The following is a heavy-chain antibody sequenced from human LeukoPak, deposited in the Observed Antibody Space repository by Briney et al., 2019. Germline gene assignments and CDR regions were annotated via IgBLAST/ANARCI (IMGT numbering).Heavy chain of an antibody. J-gene: IGHJ4*02. CDR3: ARGLGPMALFDY. CDR2: ISSSSYI. Sequence: GGSLRLSCAASGFTFSSYSMNWVRQAPGKGLEWVSSISSSSYIYYADTVKGRFTISRDNAKNSLYLQMNSLRAEDTAVYYCARGLGPMALFDYWGQGTLVSVSS. D-gene: IGHD3-10*01. CDR1: GFTFSSYS. V-gene: IGHV3-21*01.